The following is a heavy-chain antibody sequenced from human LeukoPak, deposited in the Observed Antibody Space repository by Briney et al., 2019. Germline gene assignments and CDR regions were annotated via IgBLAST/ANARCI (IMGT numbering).Heavy chain of an antibody. Sequence: GGSLGLSCAVSGFPFSVFEMNWVRQARGKGLEWVSNIGSSGTARYYADSVKGRFSISRDNAKNSLYLQMNSLRVEDTGVYYCALLAVASDFDYWGQGALVTVSS. CDR2: IGSSGTAR. D-gene: IGHD6-19*01. J-gene: IGHJ4*02. V-gene: IGHV3-48*03. CDR3: ALLAVASDFDY. CDR1: GFPFSVFE.